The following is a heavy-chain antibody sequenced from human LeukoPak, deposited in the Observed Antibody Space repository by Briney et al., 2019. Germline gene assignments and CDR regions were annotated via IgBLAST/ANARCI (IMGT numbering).Heavy chain of an antibody. V-gene: IGHV4-4*01. CDR1: GFTFSSYG. J-gene: IGHJ4*02. CDR3: VGNGYYALDY. Sequence: GSLRLSCAASGFTFSSYGMHWVRQSPARGLEWIGEIYHSGGTNYNPSLKSRVTISVDKSKNHLSLKLTSVTAADTAVYFCVGNGYYALDYWGQGALVTVAS. D-gene: IGHD2/OR15-2a*01. CDR2: IYHSGGT.